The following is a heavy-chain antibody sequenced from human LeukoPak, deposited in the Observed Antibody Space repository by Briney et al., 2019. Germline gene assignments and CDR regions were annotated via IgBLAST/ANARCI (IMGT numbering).Heavy chain of an antibody. CDR2: IYPGDSDT. J-gene: IGHJ4*02. D-gene: IGHD6-6*01. Sequence: PGESLKISCKGSGYISTSYWIGWVHHMPGKGLEWMGIIYPGDSDTRYSPSFQGQVTISVDKSISTAYLQWSSLKASDTAMYYCARLHGSSLPRFFDFWSQGTLVTVSS. CDR3: ARLHGSSLPRFFDF. CDR1: GYISTSYW. V-gene: IGHV5-51*07.